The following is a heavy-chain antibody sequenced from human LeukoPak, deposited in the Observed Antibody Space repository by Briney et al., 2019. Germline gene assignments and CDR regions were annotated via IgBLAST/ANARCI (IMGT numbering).Heavy chain of an antibody. J-gene: IGHJ4*02. CDR2: ISAYNGNT. CDR1: GYTFTTYA. D-gene: IGHD6-13*01. CDR3: ARSKGIAAAGTALGY. Sequence: ASVKVSFKASGYTFTTYAISWVRQAPGQGLEWMGWISAYNGNTNYAQKLQGRVTMTTDTSTSTAYMELRSLRSDDTAVYYCARSKGIAAAGTALGYWGQGTLVTVSS. V-gene: IGHV1-18*01.